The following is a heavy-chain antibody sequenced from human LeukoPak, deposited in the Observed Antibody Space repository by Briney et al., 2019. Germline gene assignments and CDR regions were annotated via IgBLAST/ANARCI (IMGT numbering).Heavy chain of an antibody. CDR1: GYTFTSYG. V-gene: IGHV1-2*02. J-gene: IGHJ4*02. CDR3: ARDRRAATTDY. D-gene: IGHD1-26*01. Sequence: ASVKVSCKASGYTFTSYGISWVRQAPGQGLEWMGWINPNSGGTNYAQKFQGRVTMTRDTSISTAYMELSRLRSDDTAVYYCARDRRAATTDYWGQGTLVTVSS. CDR2: INPNSGGT.